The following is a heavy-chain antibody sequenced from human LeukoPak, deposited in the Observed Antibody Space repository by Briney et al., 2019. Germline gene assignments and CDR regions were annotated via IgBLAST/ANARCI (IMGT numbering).Heavy chain of an antibody. CDR2: FDPEDGET. Sequence: GASVKVSCKVSGYTLTELSMHWVRQAPGKGLEWMGGFDPEDGETIYAQKFQGRVTMTEDTSTDTAYMELSSLRSEDTAVYYCATYRTRYSSGWYGNWFDPWGQGTLVTVSS. J-gene: IGHJ5*02. CDR1: GYTLTELS. D-gene: IGHD6-19*01. V-gene: IGHV1-24*01. CDR3: ATYRTRYSSGWYGNWFDP.